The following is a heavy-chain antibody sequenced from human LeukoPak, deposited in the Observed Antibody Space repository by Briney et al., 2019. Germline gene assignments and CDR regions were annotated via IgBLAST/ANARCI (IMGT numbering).Heavy chain of an antibody. CDR1: GFTFKTHT. CDR3: ARASGRSYRYYYMDV. V-gene: IGHV3-21*01. J-gene: IGHJ6*03. D-gene: IGHD1-26*01. Sequence: PGGSLRLSCAASGFTFKTHTMNWVRQAPGKGLEWVSSITTTSRDTHIYYADSVKGRFTISRDNAKNTLYLQMSSLRAEDTAVYYCARASGRSYRYYYMDVWGKGTTVTVSS. CDR2: ITTTSRDTHI.